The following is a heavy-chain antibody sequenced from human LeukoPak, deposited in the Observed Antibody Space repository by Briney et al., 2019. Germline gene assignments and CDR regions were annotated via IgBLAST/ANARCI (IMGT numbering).Heavy chain of an antibody. CDR1: GGSISSYY. CDR3: ARDPYYEDAFDI. V-gene: IGHV4-59*01. D-gene: IGHD3-3*01. CDR2: IYYSGST. J-gene: IGHJ3*02. Sequence: SETLSLTCIVSGGSISSYYWSWIRQPPGKGLEWIGYIYYSGSTNYNPSLKSRVTISVDTSKNQFSLKLSSVTAADTAVYYCARDPYYEDAFDIWGQGTMVTVSS.